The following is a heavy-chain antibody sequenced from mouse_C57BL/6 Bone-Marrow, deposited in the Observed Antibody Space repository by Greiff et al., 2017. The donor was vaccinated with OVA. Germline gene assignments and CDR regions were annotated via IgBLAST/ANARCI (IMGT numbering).Heavy chain of an antibody. CDR3: TREVYYYGSSPYWYFDV. Sequence: EVQGVESGEGLVKPGGSLKLSCAASGFTFSSYAMSWVRQTPEKRLEWVAYISSGGDYIYYADTVKGRFTISRDNARNTLYLQMSSLKSEDTAMYYCTREVYYYGSSPYWYFDVWGTGTTVTVSS. V-gene: IGHV5-9-1*02. CDR2: ISSGGDYI. CDR1: GFTFSSYA. D-gene: IGHD1-1*01. J-gene: IGHJ1*03.